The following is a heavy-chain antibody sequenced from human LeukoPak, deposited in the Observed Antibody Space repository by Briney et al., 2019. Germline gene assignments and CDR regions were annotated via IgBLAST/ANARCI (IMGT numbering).Heavy chain of an antibody. D-gene: IGHD2-15*01. CDR1: GFTFRNYG. V-gene: IGHV3-30*03. Sequence: GRSLRLSCAASGFTFRNYGMHWVRQAPGKGLEWVAVISYDGNNKYYADSVKGRFTISRDNSKNTLYLQLNSLRAEDTAVYYCARQHCSGGDCYFFDWGQGTLVTVSS. J-gene: IGHJ4*02. CDR2: ISYDGNNK. CDR3: ARQHCSGGDCYFFD.